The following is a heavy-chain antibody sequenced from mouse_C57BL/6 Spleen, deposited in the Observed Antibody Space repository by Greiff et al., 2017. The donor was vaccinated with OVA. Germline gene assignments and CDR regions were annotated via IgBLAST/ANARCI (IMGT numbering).Heavy chain of an antibody. Sequence: EVQLQESGPELVKPGASVKMSCKASGYTFTDYNMHWVKQSHGKSLEWIGYINPNNGGTSYNQKFKGKATLTVNKSSSTAYMELRSLTSEDSAVYYCARSIYYYGSSFWYFDVWGTGTTVTVSS. D-gene: IGHD1-1*01. CDR2: INPNNGGT. CDR3: ARSIYYYGSSFWYFDV. J-gene: IGHJ1*03. CDR1: GYTFTDYN. V-gene: IGHV1-22*01.